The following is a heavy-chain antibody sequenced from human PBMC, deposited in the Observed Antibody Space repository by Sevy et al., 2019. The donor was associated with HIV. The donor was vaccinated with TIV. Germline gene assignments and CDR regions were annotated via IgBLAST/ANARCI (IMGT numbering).Heavy chain of an antibody. Sequence: ASVKVSCKVSGSTLTNLSMHCVRQAPGKGLEWMGTFDPEDGETIYAQKFQVRVTMTEDTSTDTAYMELSSLRSEDTAVYYCATTKDYYEDNGDPFDYWGQGTLVTVSS. CDR1: GSTLTNLS. CDR3: ATTKDYYEDNGDPFDY. V-gene: IGHV1-24*01. CDR2: FDPEDGET. J-gene: IGHJ4*02. D-gene: IGHD3-22*01.